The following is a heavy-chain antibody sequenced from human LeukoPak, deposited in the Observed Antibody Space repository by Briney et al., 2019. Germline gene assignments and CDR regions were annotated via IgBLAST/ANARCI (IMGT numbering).Heavy chain of an antibody. CDR2: IKEDGSQK. CDR1: GFTFSTYW. V-gene: IGHV3-7*05. D-gene: IGHD5-18*01. CDR3: ARLPLTARRHFDY. J-gene: IGHJ4*02. Sequence: GGSLGLSCAASGFTFSTYWMSWVRQAPGKGLEWVANIKEDGSQKYYVDSVKGRFTISRDNAKNSQYLQMNSLRAEDTAVYYCARLPLTARRHFDYWGQGTLVTVSS.